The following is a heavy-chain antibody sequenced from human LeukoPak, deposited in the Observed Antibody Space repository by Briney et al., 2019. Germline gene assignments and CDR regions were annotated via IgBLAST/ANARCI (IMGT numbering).Heavy chain of an antibody. V-gene: IGHV3-30-3*01. CDR2: ISYDGSNK. J-gene: IGHJ4*02. D-gene: IGHD1-26*01. CDR3: ARGKSGGATHPVDY. CDR1: GFTFSSYA. Sequence: GGSLRLSCAASGFTFSSYAMHWVRQAPGKGLEWVVVISYDGSNKYYADSVKGRFTIFRDNSKNTLYLQMNSLRAEDTAVYYCARGKSGGATHPVDYWGQGTLVTVSS.